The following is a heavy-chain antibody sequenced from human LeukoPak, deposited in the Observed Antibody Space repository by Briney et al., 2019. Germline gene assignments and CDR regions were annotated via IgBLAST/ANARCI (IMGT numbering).Heavy chain of an antibody. CDR1: GFTFTSSA. CDR3: AAESYPSGDRNY. J-gene: IGHJ4*02. D-gene: IGHD1-26*01. V-gene: IGHV1-58*01. Sequence: SVKVSCKASGFTFTSSAVQWVRQARGQRLEWIGWIVVGSGNTNYAQKFQERVTITRDMSTSTAYMELSSLRSEDTAVYYCAAESYPSGDRNYWGQGTLVTASS. CDR2: IVVGSGNT.